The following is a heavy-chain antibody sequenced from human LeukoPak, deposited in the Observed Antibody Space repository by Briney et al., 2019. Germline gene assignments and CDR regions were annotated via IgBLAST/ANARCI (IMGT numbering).Heavy chain of an antibody. V-gene: IGHV3-66*01. CDR2: IYSGGST. D-gene: IGHD6-13*01. J-gene: IGHJ3*02. CDR1: GFTVSSNY. CDR3: AREGAAADGFSDAFDI. Sequence: GGSLRLSCAASGFTVSSNYMSWVRQAPGKGLEWVSVIYSGGSTYYADSVKGRFTISRDNSKNTLYLQMNSLRAEDTAVYYCAREGAAADGFSDAFDIWGQGTMVTVSS.